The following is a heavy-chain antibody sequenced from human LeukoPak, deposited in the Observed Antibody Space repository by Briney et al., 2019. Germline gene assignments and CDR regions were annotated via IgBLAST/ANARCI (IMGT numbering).Heavy chain of an antibody. CDR3: ARGHFYDYIWGSYRPDAFDI. D-gene: IGHD3-16*02. CDR1: GGSFSGYY. V-gene: IGHV4-34*01. J-gene: IGHJ3*02. Sequence: SETLSLTCAVYGGSFSGYYWGWIRQPPGKGLEWIGAINHSGSTNYNPSLKSRVTISVDTSKNQFSLKLSSVTAADTAVYYCARGHFYDYIWGSYRPDAFDIWGQGTMVTVSS. CDR2: INHSGST.